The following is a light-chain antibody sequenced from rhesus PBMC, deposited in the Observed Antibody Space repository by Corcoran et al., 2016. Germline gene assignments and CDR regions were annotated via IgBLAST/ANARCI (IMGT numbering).Light chain of an antibody. CDR3: QQYNSDPYS. Sequence: DIQMTQSPSSLSASVGDRVTITCRASQGISSYLAWYQQTPGKAPKPLIYYASNLESGVPSRFSGSGYGTELPLTISSLQPEDVATYYCQQYNSDPYSFGQGTKVEIK. CDR1: QGISSY. J-gene: IGKJ2*01. V-gene: IGKV1-37*01. CDR2: YAS.